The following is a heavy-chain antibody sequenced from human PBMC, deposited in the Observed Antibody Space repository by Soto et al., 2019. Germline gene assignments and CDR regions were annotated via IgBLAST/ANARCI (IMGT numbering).Heavy chain of an antibody. CDR1: GYTFTSYG. D-gene: IGHD3-9*01. CDR2: ISAYNGNT. J-gene: IGHJ4*02. Sequence: QVQLVQSGAEVKKPGASVKVSCKASGYTFTSYGISWVRQAPGQGLEWMGRISAYNGNTNYAQKLQGRVTMTTDTSTSTAYMELRSLRSDDTAVYYCAGGYYDILTGYYLFDYWGQGTLVTVSS. CDR3: AGGYYDILTGYYLFDY. V-gene: IGHV1-18*01.